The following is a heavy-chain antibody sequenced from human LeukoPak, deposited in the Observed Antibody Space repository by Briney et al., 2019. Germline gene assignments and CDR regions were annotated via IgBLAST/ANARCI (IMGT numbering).Heavy chain of an antibody. CDR3: ARGSSGWDTFDP. Sequence: SETLSLTCTVSGGSISSYYWSWIRQPPGKGLELIGYIYSSESTNYNPSLQSRVTISVATSKNQFALKLSSVTAADTAVDYCARGSSGWDTFDPWGQGTLVTVSS. CDR1: GGSISSYY. V-gene: IGHV4-59*01. J-gene: IGHJ5*02. CDR2: IYSSEST. D-gene: IGHD6-19*01.